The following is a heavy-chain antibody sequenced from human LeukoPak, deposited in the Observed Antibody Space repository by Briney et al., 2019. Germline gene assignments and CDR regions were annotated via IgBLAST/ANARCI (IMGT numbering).Heavy chain of an antibody. CDR1: GFTFSSYS. CDR3: ATDPGGSYYLVRY. D-gene: IGHD1-26*01. Sequence: GGSLRLSCAAPGFTFSSYSMSWVRQAPGKGLEWVSSISSSSSYIYYADSVKGRFTISRDNAKNSLYLQMNSLRAEDTAVYYCATDPGGSYYLVRYWGQGTLVTVSS. J-gene: IGHJ4*02. V-gene: IGHV3-21*01. CDR2: ISSSSSYI.